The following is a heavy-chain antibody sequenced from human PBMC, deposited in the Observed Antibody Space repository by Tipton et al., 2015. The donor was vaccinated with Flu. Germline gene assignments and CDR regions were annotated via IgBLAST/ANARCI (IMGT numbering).Heavy chain of an antibody. CDR1: GVSLGTSGYY. J-gene: IGHJ4*02. V-gene: IGHV4-61*02. D-gene: IGHD3-16*02. CDR3: ARDYLLGDLSFFDN. Sequence: TLSLTCSVSGVSLGTSGYYWSWIRQPAGKGLEWIGRIYTSGSTNYNASLKSRVTMSVDTSKNQSSLKLSSVTVADTAVYYCARDYLLGDLSFFDNWGQGTLVTVSS. CDR2: IYTSGST.